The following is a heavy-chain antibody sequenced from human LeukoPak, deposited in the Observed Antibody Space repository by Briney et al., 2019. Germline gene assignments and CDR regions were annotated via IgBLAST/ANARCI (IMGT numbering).Heavy chain of an antibody. CDR3: ARASYGSIYYYYYMDV. CDR2: INHSGST. V-gene: IGHV4-34*01. D-gene: IGHD5-18*01. Sequence: SETLSLTCAVYGGSFSGYYWSWIRQPPGKGLEWIGEINHSGSTNYNPSLKSRVTISVDTSKNQFSLKLSSATAADTAVYYCARASYGSIYYYYYMDVWGKGTTVTVSS. J-gene: IGHJ6*03. CDR1: GGSFSGYY.